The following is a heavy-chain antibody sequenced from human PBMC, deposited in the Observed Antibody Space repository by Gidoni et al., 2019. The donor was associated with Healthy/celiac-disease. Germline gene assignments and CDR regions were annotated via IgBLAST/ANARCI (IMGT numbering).Heavy chain of an antibody. D-gene: IGHD1-26*01. V-gene: IGHV3-30-3*01. CDR1: GFTFSSYA. Sequence: QVQLVESGGGVVQPGRSLRLSCAASGFTFSSYAMHWVRQAPGKGLEWVAVISYDGSNKYYADSVKGRFTISRDNSKNTLYLQMNSLRAEDTAVYYCARANSGWFDPWGQGTLVTVSS. CDR2: ISYDGSNK. J-gene: IGHJ5*02. CDR3: ARANSGWFDP.